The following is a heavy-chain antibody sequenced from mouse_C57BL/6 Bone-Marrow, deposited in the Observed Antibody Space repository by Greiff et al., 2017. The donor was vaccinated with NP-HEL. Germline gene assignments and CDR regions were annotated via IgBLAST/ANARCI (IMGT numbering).Heavy chain of an antibody. CDR3: ARYGIYDGYYLYFDV. V-gene: IGHV1-82*01. CDR2: IYPGDGDT. D-gene: IGHD2-3*01. CDR1: GYAFSSSW. J-gene: IGHJ1*03. Sequence: QVQLQQSGPELVKPGASVKISCKASGYAFSSSWMNWVKQRPGTGLEWIGRIYPGDGDTNYNGKFKGKATLTADKSSSTAYMQLSSLTSEDSAVYFCARYGIYDGYYLYFDVWGTGTTVTVSS.